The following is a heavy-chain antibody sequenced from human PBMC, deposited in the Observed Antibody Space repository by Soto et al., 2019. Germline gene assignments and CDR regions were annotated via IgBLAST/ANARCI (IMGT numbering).Heavy chain of an antibody. V-gene: IGHV3-53*01. CDR3: AVVNPLDY. CDR2: ISSGGRT. J-gene: IGHJ4*02. Sequence: EVQLVESGGGLIQPGGSLRLSCAASGFTVSSNYMSWVRQAPGKGLEWVSVISSGGRTYYADSVECRFTISRVNSKKTLYLQINSLSAEDTPVYSGAVVNPLDYWAAGTLVTVS. CDR1: GFTVSSNY. D-gene: IGHD2-15*01.